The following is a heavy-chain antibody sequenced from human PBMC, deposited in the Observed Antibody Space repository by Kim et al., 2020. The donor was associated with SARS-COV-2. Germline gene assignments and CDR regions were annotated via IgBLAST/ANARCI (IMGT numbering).Heavy chain of an antibody. Sequence: ASVKVSCKVSGYTLTELSMHWVQQAPGKGLEWMGGFDPEDGETIYAQKFQGRVTMTEDTSTDTAYMELSSLRSEDTAVYYCATASNYDILTGYSHPPDYWGQGTLVTVSS. CDR2: FDPEDGET. J-gene: IGHJ4*02. D-gene: IGHD3-9*01. CDR1: GYTLTELS. CDR3: ATASNYDILTGYSHPPDY. V-gene: IGHV1-24*01.